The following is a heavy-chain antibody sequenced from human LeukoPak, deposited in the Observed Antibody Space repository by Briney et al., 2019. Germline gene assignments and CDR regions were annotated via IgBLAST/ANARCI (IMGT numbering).Heavy chain of an antibody. CDR2: INPNSGGT. J-gene: IGHJ4*02. D-gene: IGHD5-18*01. V-gene: IGHV1-2*02. Sequence: ASVKVSCKASGGNYSDYVISWVRQAPGPGLEWVGCINPNSGGTNYAQKFQGRVTMTRDTSISTAYMELSRLRSDDTAVYYCARVGQLLDFDYWGQGTLVTVSS. CDR1: GGNYSDYV. CDR3: ARVGQLLDFDY.